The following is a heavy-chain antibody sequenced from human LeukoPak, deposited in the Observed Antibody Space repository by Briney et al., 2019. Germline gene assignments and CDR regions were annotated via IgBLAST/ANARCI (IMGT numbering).Heavy chain of an antibody. J-gene: IGHJ4*02. Sequence: SETLSLTCTVSSVSISSVSYHWGWVRQPPGKGLEWIGTIDYGGGTYYNPSLKSRITISVDTSKSQFSLDMSSVTAADTAAYYCARHLAAAFDFDYWGQGTLVTVSS. CDR1: SVSISSVSYH. V-gene: IGHV4-39*07. CDR3: ARHLAAAFDFDY. D-gene: IGHD6-13*01. CDR2: IDYGGGT.